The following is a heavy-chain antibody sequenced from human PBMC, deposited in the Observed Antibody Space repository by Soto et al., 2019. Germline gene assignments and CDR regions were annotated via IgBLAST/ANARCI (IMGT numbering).Heavy chain of an antibody. J-gene: IGHJ4*02. D-gene: IGHD3-10*01. Sequence: LSLTCTVSGGSISSYYWSWIRQPPGKGLEWIGYIYYSGSTNYNPSLKSRVTISVDTSKNQFSLKLSSVTAADTAVYYCARQVGYYYGSGSYWAKFDYWGQGTLVTVSS. V-gene: IGHV4-59*08. CDR3: ARQVGYYYGSGSYWAKFDY. CDR2: IYYSGST. CDR1: GGSISSYY.